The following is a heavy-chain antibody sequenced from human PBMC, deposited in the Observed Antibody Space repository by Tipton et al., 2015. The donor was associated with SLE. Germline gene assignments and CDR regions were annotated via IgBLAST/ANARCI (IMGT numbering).Heavy chain of an antibody. V-gene: IGHV1-46*01. CDR2: INPSAGTT. D-gene: IGHD1-1*01. CDR1: GYTFTSYY. CDR3: ASSEDVQDFAY. J-gene: IGHJ4*02. Sequence: QSGAEVRKPGASVKLSCKASGYTFTSYYVHWVRQAPGQGLEWMGVINPSAGTTKYSQNYQGRVTLTRDTSTNTVYMEMRGLRSEDTAVYYCASSEDVQDFAYWGQGTLVTVSS.